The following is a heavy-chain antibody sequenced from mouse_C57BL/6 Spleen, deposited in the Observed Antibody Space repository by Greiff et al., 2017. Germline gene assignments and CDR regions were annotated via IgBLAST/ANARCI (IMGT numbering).Heavy chain of an antibody. J-gene: IGHJ1*03. CDR3: ASGSSYPRWNFDV. Sequence: QVQLKQPGAELVKPGASVKLSCKASGYTFTSYWMHWVKQRPGQGLEWIGMIHPNSGSTNYNEKFKSKATLTVDKSSSTAYMQLSSLTSEVSAVYYWASGSSYPRWNFDVWGTGTTVTVSS. CDR2: IHPNSGST. CDR1: GYTFTSYW. D-gene: IGHD1-1*01. V-gene: IGHV1-64*01.